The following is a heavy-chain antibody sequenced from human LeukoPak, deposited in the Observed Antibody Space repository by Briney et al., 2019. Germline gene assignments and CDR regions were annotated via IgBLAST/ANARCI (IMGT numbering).Heavy chain of an antibody. CDR1: GGSISSGSYY. CDR2: IYTSGST. V-gene: IGHV4-61*02. CDR3: ARVGYSGYDTGLY. J-gene: IGHJ4*02. D-gene: IGHD5-12*01. Sequence: PSETLSLTCTVSGGSISSGSYYWSWIRQPAGKGLEWIGRIYTSGSTNYNPSLKSRVTISVDTSKNQFSLKLSSVTAADTAVYYCARVGYSGYDTGLYWGQGTLVTVSS.